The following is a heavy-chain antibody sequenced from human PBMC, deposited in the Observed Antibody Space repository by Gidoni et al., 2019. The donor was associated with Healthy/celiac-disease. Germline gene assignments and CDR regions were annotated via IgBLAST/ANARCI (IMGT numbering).Heavy chain of an antibody. CDR2: ISGSGVST. Sequence: EVQLLESGGGLVQPGGSLRLSCAASGFTFSSYAMSWVRQAPGKGLEWVSAISGSGVSTYYADSVKGRFTISRDNSKNTLYLQMNSLRAEDTAVYYCAKEQPYYYDSSGYGRYGGQGTLVTVSS. D-gene: IGHD3-22*01. V-gene: IGHV3-23*01. CDR1: GFTFSSYA. CDR3: AKEQPYYYDSSGYGRY. J-gene: IGHJ4*02.